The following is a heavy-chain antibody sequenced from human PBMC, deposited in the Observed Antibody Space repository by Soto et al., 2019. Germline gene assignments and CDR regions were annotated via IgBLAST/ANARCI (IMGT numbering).Heavy chain of an antibody. J-gene: IGHJ3*01. V-gene: IGHV3-74*01. D-gene: IGHD1-26*01. CDR1: GFTFSYYC. CDR2: IHSDGSST. Sequence: EVQLVESGGGVVQPGESLRLSCAASGFTFSYYCMHWVRQAPGKGLVWVSRIHSDGSSTTYADSVKGRFSISRDNARNTVYLQMNSLRAEDTAVYYCARGDRGAFDLWGQGTVLTVSS. CDR3: ARGDRGAFDL.